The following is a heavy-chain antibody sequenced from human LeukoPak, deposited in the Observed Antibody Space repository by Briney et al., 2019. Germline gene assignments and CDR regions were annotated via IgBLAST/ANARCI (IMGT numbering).Heavy chain of an antibody. V-gene: IGHV4-34*01. J-gene: IGHJ6*02. CDR1: GGSFSGYY. CDR2: IYYSGGT. D-gene: IGHD2-2*02. Sequence: PSETLSLTCAVYGGSFSGYYWSWIRQPPGKGLEWIGSIYYSGGTYYNPSLRSRVTISLDTSKNQFSLKLSSVTAADTAVYYCARLSCSSTSCYMFSHFYYYGMDVWGQGTTVTVSS. CDR3: ARLSCSSTSCYMFSHFYYYGMDV.